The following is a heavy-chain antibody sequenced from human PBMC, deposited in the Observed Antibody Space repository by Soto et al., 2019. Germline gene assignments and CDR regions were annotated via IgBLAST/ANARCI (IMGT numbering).Heavy chain of an antibody. CDR3: EKVRRDYAWLSEVDYFDY. V-gene: IGHV3-23*01. CDR2: ISAGGGNT. D-gene: IGHD2-2*01. Sequence: EVQLLDSGGGLVQQGGSLRLSCAASGFAFDINGMTWVRQVPGKGLEWVSAISAGGGNTYYADPVKGRLTISRDNTKNMLYMQINSLRAEDTAVSYYEKVRRDYAWLSEVDYFDYWGQGTRVTVSS. CDR1: GFAFDING. J-gene: IGHJ4*02.